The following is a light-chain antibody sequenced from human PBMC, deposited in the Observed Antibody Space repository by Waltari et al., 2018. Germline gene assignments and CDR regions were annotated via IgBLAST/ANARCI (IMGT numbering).Light chain of an antibody. V-gene: IGLV2-23*02. CDR1: SSDIGGYNF. CDR3: CSYGGSFTWI. Sequence: QSALTQPDSVSGSPGQWITISCTGTSSDIGGYNFVPWYQQHPGNAPKLMIYDFNKRPSGVSNRFSGSKSGNTASLTISGLQTEDEADYYCCSYGGSFTWIFGGGTKLTVL. J-gene: IGLJ2*01. CDR2: DFN.